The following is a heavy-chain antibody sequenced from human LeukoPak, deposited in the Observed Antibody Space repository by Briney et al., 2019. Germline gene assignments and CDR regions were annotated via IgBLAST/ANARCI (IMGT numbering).Heavy chain of an antibody. CDR3: AREVAAYDAFDI. D-gene: IGHD6-13*01. CDR2: INWNGGST. V-gene: IGHV3-20*01. CDR1: GFTFSSYA. J-gene: IGHJ3*02. Sequence: GGSLRLSCASSGFTFSSYAMSWVRQAPGKGLEWVSGINWNGGSTGYADSVKGRFTISRDNAKNSLYLQMNSLRAEDTALYHCAREVAAYDAFDIWGQGTMVTVSS.